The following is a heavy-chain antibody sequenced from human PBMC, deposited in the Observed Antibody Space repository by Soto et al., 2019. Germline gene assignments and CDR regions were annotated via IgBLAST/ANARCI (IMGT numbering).Heavy chain of an antibody. V-gene: IGHV4-59*08. CDR1: GGSISNYY. D-gene: IGHD5-18*01. Sequence: PSETLSLTCIVSGGSISNYYWSWIRQPPGKGLEWIGYIYYSGSTNYNPSLTSRVTISVDTSKNQFYLKLSSVTAADTAVYYCARHRYSYGVYYFDYWGQGTLVTVSS. J-gene: IGHJ4*02. CDR3: ARHRYSYGVYYFDY. CDR2: IYYSGST.